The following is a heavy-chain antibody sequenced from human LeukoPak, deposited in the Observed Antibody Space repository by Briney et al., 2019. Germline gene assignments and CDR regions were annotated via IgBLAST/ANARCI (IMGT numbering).Heavy chain of an antibody. D-gene: IGHD2-15*01. V-gene: IGHV3-73*01. Sequence: SGGSLKLSCAASGLSFSGSAMHWVRQASGRGLERLGRIRSKANSYVTAYAASVNGRFIISRDDSRNTAYLQMNSLQTEDTAVYYCTRHSDKYCSGAGCYVYNFYGMDVLGQGTTVTVSS. CDR3: TRHSDKYCSGAGCYVYNFYGMDV. CDR1: GLSFSGSA. CDR2: IRSKANSYVT. J-gene: IGHJ6*02.